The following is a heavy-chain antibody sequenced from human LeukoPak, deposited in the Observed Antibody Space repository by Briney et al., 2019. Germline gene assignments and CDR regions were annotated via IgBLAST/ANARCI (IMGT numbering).Heavy chain of an antibody. Sequence: GGSLRLSCAASGFTVSSNYMSWVRQAPGKGLEWVSVIYSGGNTYYADSVKGRFTISRDNSKNTLYLQMNSLRAEDTAVYYSASLRGGRYFDWLFLNWGQGTLVTVSS. V-gene: IGHV3-66*01. CDR3: ASLRGGRYFDWLFLN. CDR2: IYSGGNT. J-gene: IGHJ4*02. D-gene: IGHD3-9*01. CDR1: GFTVSSNY.